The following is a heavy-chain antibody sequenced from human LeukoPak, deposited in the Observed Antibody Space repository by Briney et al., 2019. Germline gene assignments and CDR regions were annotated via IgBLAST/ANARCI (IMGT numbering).Heavy chain of an antibody. J-gene: IGHJ3*02. CDR2: IIPIFGTA. CDR3: ARGTPESYYYDSSGYYLYRGAFDI. CDR1: GGTFSSYA. D-gene: IGHD3-22*01. Sequence: SVKVSCKASGGTFSSYAISWVRQAPGQGLEWMGGIIPIFGTANYAQKFQGRVTITADKSTSTAYMELSSLRSEDTAVYYCARGTPESYYYDSSGYYLYRGAFDIWGQGTMVTVSS. V-gene: IGHV1-69*06.